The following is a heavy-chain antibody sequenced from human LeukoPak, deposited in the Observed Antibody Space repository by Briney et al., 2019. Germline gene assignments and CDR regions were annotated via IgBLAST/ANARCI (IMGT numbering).Heavy chain of an antibody. CDR1: GDSVSSTSTA. D-gene: IGHD1-14*01. Sequence: SQTLSLTCAISGDSVSSTSTAWTWIRQSPSRGLEWLGRTYYGSKWYNEYAVSVKSRITINPDTSKNQFSLHLNSVTPEDTAVYYCARGTMAFDFWGQGTLVTVSS. CDR2: TYYGSKWYN. J-gene: IGHJ4*02. CDR3: ARGTMAFDF. V-gene: IGHV6-1*01.